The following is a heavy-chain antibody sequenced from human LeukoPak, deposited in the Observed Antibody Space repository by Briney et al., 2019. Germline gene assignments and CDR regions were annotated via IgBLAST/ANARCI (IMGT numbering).Heavy chain of an antibody. Sequence: GASVKVSCKASEYTFTAYFIHWVRQAPGQGLEWMGWINPYSGGTNYAQRFQGRVTMTRVTSISTAFMELRSLRSDDTAVYYCARGSYDTSGYYRGDWFDPWGQGTLVTVSS. CDR1: EYTFTAYF. CDR3: ARGSYDTSGYYRGDWFDP. V-gene: IGHV1-2*02. J-gene: IGHJ5*02. CDR2: INPYSGGT. D-gene: IGHD3-22*01.